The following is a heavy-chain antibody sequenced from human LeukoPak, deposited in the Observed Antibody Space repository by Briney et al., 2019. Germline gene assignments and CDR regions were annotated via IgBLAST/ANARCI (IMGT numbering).Heavy chain of an antibody. CDR1: GGSISSYY. CDR2: IYTSGST. J-gene: IGHJ6*03. CDR3: ARDSQVIVALTPYYYYMDV. Sequence: PSETLSLTCTVSGGSISSYYWSWIRQPAGKGLEWIGRIYTSGSTNYNPSLKTRVTMSVDTSKNQFSLKLSSVTAADTAFYYCARDSQVIVALTPYYYYMDVWGKGTTVTVSS. D-gene: IGHD2-21*01. V-gene: IGHV4-4*07.